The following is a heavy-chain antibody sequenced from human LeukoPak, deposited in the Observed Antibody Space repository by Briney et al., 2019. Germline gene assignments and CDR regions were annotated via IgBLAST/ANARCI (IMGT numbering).Heavy chain of an antibody. D-gene: IGHD3-10*01. CDR2: ISDSGRT. CDR1: GGSISSGSSDYY. CDR3: ARQFASGLLYFDL. V-gene: IGHV4-39*01. J-gene: IGHJ2*01. Sequence: SETLSLTCTVSGGSISSGSSDYYWGWIRQPPGKGLDWIGSISDSGRTYYNPSLKSRVTVSVDTSRNQFSLNLSSVTAADTAVYYCARQFASGLLYFDLWGRGTLVTVSS.